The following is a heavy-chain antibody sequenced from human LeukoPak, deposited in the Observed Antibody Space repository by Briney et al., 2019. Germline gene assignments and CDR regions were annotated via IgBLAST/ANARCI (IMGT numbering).Heavy chain of an antibody. Sequence: ASVKASCKPSGYTFTGYYLHWVRQAPGQGLEWMGILFPSGGSTNYAQKFKGRVSMTRDTSTSTVFMELSGLRSEDTAVYYCVRELSGGYFDYWGLGTLVTVSS. D-gene: IGHD3-10*01. CDR3: VRELSGGYFDY. J-gene: IGHJ4*02. CDR2: LFPSGGST. V-gene: IGHV1-46*01. CDR1: GYTFTGYY.